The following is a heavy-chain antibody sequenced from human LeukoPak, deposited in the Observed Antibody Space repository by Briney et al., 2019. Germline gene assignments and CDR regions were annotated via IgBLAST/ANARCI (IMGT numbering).Heavy chain of an antibody. V-gene: IGHV3-64*01. J-gene: IGHJ4*02. Sequence: PGGSLRLSCAASGFTFSSYAMHWVRQAPGKGLEYVSAISSNGGSTYYANSVKGRFTISRDNSKNTLYLQMGSLRAEDMAVYYCARDQIVGATGPFDYWGQGTLVTVSS. CDR2: ISSNGGST. CDR1: GFTFSSYA. CDR3: ARDQIVGATGPFDY. D-gene: IGHD1-26*01.